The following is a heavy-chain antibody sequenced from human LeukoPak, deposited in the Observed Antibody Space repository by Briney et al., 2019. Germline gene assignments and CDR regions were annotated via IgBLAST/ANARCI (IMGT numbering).Heavy chain of an antibody. CDR2: IWYDGSNK. Sequence: GRSLRLSCAASGFTFSSYGMHWVRQAPGKGLEWVAVIWYDGSNKYYADSVKGRFTISRDNSKNTLYLQMNSLRAEDTAVYYCAGDLDYGGNSVLDYWGQGTLVTVSS. V-gene: IGHV3-33*01. D-gene: IGHD4-23*01. CDR1: GFTFSSYG. J-gene: IGHJ4*02. CDR3: AGDLDYGGNSVLDY.